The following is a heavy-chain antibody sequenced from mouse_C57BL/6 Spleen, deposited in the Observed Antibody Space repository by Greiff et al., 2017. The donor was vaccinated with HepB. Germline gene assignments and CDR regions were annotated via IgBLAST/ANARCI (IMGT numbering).Heavy chain of an antibody. CDR2: IYPRDGST. D-gene: IGHD1-1*01. CDR1: GYTFTSYD. V-gene: IGHV1-85*01. J-gene: IGHJ2*01. Sequence: QVQLQQSGPELVKPGASVKLSCKASGYTFTSYDINWVKQRPGQGLEWIGWIYPRDGSTKYNEKFKGKATLTVDTSSSTAYMELHSLTSEDSAVYFCAGGIYYYGSSWVYFDYWGQGTTLTVSS. CDR3: AGGIYYYGSSWVYFDY.